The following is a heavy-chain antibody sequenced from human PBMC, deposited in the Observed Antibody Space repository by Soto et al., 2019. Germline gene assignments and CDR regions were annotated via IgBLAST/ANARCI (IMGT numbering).Heavy chain of an antibody. CDR1: GGSISSSSYY. V-gene: IGHV4-39*01. CDR2: IYYSGST. J-gene: IGHJ3*02. Sequence: SETLSLTCTVSGGSISSSSYYWGWIRQPPEKGLEWIGSIYYSGSTYYNPSLKSRVTISVDTSKNQFSLKLSSVTAADTAVYYCAKGGSGSYSNAFDIWGQGTMVTVSS. D-gene: IGHD3-10*01. CDR3: AKGGSGSYSNAFDI.